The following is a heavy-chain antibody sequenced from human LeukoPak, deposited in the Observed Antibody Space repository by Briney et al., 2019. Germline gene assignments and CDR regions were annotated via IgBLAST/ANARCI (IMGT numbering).Heavy chain of an antibody. CDR3: SRGERGGIVPDGGFAI. CDR1: GFSFNTYW. CDR2: IKQDGSQN. V-gene: IGHV3-7*01. D-gene: IGHD4-23*01. J-gene: IGHJ3*02. Sequence: PGGSLRLSCAASGFSFNTYWMTWVRQAPGKGLEWVANIKQDGSQNYYVDSVKGRFTVSRDNAKNSLYLQMNSLRAEDTALYYCSRGERGGIVPDGGFAIWGQGTMVTVSS.